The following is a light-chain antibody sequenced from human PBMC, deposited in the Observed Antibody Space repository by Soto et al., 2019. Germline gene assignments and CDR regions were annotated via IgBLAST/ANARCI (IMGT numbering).Light chain of an antibody. Sequence: EIVLTQSPGTLSLSPGEKATLSCRASQSVDNYLAWYQQKPGQAPRLLIYDASNRATGVPARFSGSGSGTDFTLTISSLEPEDFAVYFCQHRANWPLTFGGGTKVEIK. J-gene: IGKJ4*01. CDR2: DAS. CDR1: QSVDNY. V-gene: IGKV3-11*01. CDR3: QHRANWPLT.